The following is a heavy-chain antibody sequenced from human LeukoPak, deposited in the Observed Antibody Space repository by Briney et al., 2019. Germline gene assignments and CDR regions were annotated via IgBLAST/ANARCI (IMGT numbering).Heavy chain of an antibody. J-gene: IGHJ4*02. CDR3: AKNGYSSSWSDY. Sequence: GGSLRLSCAASGYTFSSYSINWVRQAPGKGLEWVSYISTSSSTIYYADSVKGRFTISRDNAKNSLYLQMSSLRAEDTAVYYCAKNGYSSSWSDYWGQGTLVTVSS. CDR2: ISTSSSTI. CDR1: GYTFSSYS. D-gene: IGHD6-13*01. V-gene: IGHV3-48*04.